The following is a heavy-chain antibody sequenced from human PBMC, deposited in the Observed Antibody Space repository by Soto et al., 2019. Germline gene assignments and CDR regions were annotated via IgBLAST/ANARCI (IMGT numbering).Heavy chain of an antibody. CDR2: IRSKAYGGTT. V-gene: IGHV3-49*03. D-gene: IGHD6-19*01. J-gene: IGHJ2*01. Sequence: GGSLRLSCTASGFTFGDYAMSWFRQAPGKGLEWVGFIRSKAYGGTTEYAASVKGRFTISRDDSKSIAYLQMNSLKTEDTAVYYCTIACSVFPWYFDLWGRGTLVTVSS. CDR3: TIACSVFPWYFDL. CDR1: GFTFGDYA.